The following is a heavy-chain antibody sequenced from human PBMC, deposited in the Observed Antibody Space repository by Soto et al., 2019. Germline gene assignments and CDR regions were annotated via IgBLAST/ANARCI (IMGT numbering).Heavy chain of an antibody. D-gene: IGHD2-2*01. CDR1: GYTFTSYG. V-gene: IGHV1-18*01. CDR2: ISAYNGNT. CDR3: ARDHSCGGPFDP. J-gene: IGHJ5*02. Sequence: QVQLVQSGAEVKKPGASVKVSCKASGYTFTSYGISWVRQAPGQGLEWMGWISAYNGNTNYAQKLQGRVTMTTDTSTSTAYLELRSRRSDDTAVDYWARDHSCGGPFDPWGQGTLVTVSS.